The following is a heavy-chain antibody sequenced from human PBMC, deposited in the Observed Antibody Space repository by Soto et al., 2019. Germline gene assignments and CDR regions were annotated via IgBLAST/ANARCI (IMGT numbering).Heavy chain of an antibody. V-gene: IGHV4-39*01. J-gene: IGHJ5*02. Sequence: PSETLCHTCTVSNGSISNPIYYWGWNHQHPGKGPERIWSIYHIGSTYYNQSLQGRVTIAVDTSKNQFSLKLSSVTAADTAVYFCAGRSSLASVQVYFGEIANYNWFDPWGHGTLVTVSP. CDR2: IYHIGST. D-gene: IGHD3-10*01. CDR1: NGSISNPIYY. CDR3: AGRSSLASVQVYFGEIANYNWFDP.